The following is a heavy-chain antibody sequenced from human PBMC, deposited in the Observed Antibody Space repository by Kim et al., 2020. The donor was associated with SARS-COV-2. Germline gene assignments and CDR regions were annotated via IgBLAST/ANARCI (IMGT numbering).Heavy chain of an antibody. D-gene: IGHD1-1*01. J-gene: IGHJ6*02. CDR3: ARGRTGTTPFSFYYGMDV. CDR2: INHSGST. CDR1: GGSFSGYY. Sequence: SETLSLTCAVYGGSFSGYYWSWIRQPPGKGLEWIGEINHSGSTNYNPSLKSRVTISVDTSKNQFSLKLSSVTAADTAVYYCARGRTGTTPFSFYYGMDVWGQGTTVTVSS. V-gene: IGHV4-34*01.